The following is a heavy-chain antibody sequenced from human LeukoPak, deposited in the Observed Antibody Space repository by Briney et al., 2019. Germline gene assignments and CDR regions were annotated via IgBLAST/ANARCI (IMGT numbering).Heavy chain of an antibody. CDR2: IYYSGST. CDR3: ARRGDSSGNDAFDI. J-gene: IGHJ3*02. D-gene: IGHD3-22*01. CDR1: GGSISSSYY. Sequence: SETLSLTCTVSGGSISSSYYWGWIRQPPGKGLEWIGSIYYSGSTYYNPSLKSRVTISVDTSKNQFSLKLSSVTAADTAVYYCARRGDSSGNDAFDIWGQGTMVTVSS. V-gene: IGHV4-39*01.